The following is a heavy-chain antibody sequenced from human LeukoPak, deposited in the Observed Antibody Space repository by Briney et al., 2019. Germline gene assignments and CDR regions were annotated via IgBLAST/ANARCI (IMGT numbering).Heavy chain of an antibody. Sequence: SETLSLTCSVSGGSISIYYWSWIRQPAGKGREWIGRIYTSGSTNYNPSLKSRVTMSVDTSKKQFSLKLSSVTAADTAVYYCARDGYSSGYCSSTSCPMYDAFDIWGQGTMVTVSS. V-gene: IGHV4-4*07. CDR2: IYTSGST. J-gene: IGHJ3*02. CDR3: ARDGYSSGYCSSTSCPMYDAFDI. CDR1: GGSISIYY. D-gene: IGHD2-2*01.